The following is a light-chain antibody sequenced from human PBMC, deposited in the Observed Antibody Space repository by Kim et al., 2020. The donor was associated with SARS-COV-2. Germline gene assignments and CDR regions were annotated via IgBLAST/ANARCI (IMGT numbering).Light chain of an antibody. J-gene: IGLJ1*01. CDR3: QAWDSSAHYV. V-gene: IGLV3-1*01. Sequence: SYELIQPPSVSVSPGQTASVTCSGDKLGDKYVCWYQQKPGQSPVLVIYQDIKRPSGIPERFSGSNSGNTATLTISGTQAMDEADYYCQAWDSSAHYVFGT. CDR2: QDI. CDR1: KLGDKY.